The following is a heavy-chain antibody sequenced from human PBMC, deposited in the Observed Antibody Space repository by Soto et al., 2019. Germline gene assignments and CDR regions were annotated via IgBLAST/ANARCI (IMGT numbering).Heavy chain of an antibody. D-gene: IGHD6-19*01. CDR3: AGVAGTHYYYGMDV. CDR1: GGSISSYY. CDR2: IYYSGST. Sequence: QVQLQESGPGLVKPSETLSLTCTVSGGSISSYYWSWIRQPPGKGLEWIGYIYYSGSTNYNPSLKSRVTISVDTSKNQFSLKLSSVTAADTAVYYCAGVAGTHYYYGMDVWGQGTTVTVSS. J-gene: IGHJ6*02. V-gene: IGHV4-59*01.